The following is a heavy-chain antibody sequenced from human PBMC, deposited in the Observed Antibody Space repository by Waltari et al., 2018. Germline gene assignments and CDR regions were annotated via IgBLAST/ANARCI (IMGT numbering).Heavy chain of an antibody. CDR3: ARDQWFAFDI. CDR1: GLTLRSYW. J-gene: IGHJ3*02. CDR2: IKKDGSEE. D-gene: IGHD3-22*01. V-gene: IGHV3-7*01. Sequence: EVQLVESVGGLVQPGVSLRLSCAASGLTLRSYWLSWVRQAAGKGLEWVANIKKDGSEEYYVDSVRGRFTISRDNAKNSLYLQMNSLRPEDTAVYYCARDQWFAFDIWGQGTMVTVSS.